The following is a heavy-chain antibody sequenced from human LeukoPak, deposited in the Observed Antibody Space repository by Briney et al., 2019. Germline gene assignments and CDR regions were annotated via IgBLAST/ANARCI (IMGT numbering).Heavy chain of an antibody. V-gene: IGHV1-69*04. Sequence: SVKVSCKASGGTFSSYAISWVRQAPGQGLEWMGRIIPILGIANYAQKFQGRVTITADKSTSTAYMELSSLRSEDTAVYYCARDLSGYSYGDWGQGTLVTVSS. J-gene: IGHJ4*02. CDR1: GGTFSSYA. D-gene: IGHD5-18*01. CDR2: IIPILGIA. CDR3: ARDLSGYSYGD.